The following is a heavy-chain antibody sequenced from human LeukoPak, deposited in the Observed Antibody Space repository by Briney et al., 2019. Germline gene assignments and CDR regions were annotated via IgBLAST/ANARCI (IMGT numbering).Heavy chain of an antibody. D-gene: IGHD2-2*01. Sequence: GGSLRLSCAASGFTFSSYGMHWVRQAPGKGLEWVAFIRYDGSNKYYADSVKGRFTISRDNSKNTLYPQMNSLRAEDTAVYYCAKDRIVVVPAAMGVLDYWGQGTLVTVSS. CDR1: GFTFSSYG. J-gene: IGHJ4*02. V-gene: IGHV3-30*02. CDR3: AKDRIVVVPAAMGVLDY. CDR2: IRYDGSNK.